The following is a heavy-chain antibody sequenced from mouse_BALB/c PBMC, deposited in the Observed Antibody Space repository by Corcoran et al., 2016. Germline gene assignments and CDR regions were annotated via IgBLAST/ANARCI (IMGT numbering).Heavy chain of an antibody. CDR2: INTYTGEP. D-gene: IGHD1-1*01. Sequence: QIQLVQSGPELKKPGETVKISCKDSGYTFTNYGMNWVKQAPGKGLKWMGWINTYTGEPTYAEDFKGRFAFSMETSASTAYLQINNLKNEDTATYFCARAPLLRYYFYYWGQGTTLTVSS. J-gene: IGHJ2*01. CDR3: ARAPLLRYYFYY. V-gene: IGHV9-3-1*01. CDR1: GYTFTNYG.